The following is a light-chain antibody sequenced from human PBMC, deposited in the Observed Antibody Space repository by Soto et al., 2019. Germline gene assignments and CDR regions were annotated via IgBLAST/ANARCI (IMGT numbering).Light chain of an antibody. CDR2: GAS. V-gene: IGKV3-20*01. CDR3: QQYGSSPLT. CDR1: QSVSSSY. J-gene: IGKJ4*01. Sequence: EVVLTQSPGTLSLSPGERATLSCRASQSVSSSYLAWYQQKPGQAPRLLIYGASSRATGIPDRFSGSGSGTYCTLTSSRLAPEDFAVYYCQQYGSSPLTFGGGTKVEIK.